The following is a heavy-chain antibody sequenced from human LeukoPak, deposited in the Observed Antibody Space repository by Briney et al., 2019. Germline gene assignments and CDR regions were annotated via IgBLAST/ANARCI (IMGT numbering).Heavy chain of an antibody. J-gene: IGHJ4*02. Sequence: GGSLRLSCAGSGFTFSSNALSWVRQAPGKGLKWVSAISTSGGNTYYADSVRGRFTISRDNSKNTLYLQMNTLRAEDTAVYYCATTKQARRYFDYWGPGTLVTVSS. CDR3: ATTKQARRYFDY. V-gene: IGHV3-23*01. CDR1: GFTFSSNA. D-gene: IGHD1-1*01. CDR2: ISTSGGNT.